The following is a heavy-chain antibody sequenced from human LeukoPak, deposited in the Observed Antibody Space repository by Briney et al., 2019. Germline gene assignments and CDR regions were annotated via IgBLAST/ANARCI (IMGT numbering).Heavy chain of an antibody. CDR1: GGSISSSNW. CDR3: ARTSYQLLSPIGYAFDI. V-gene: IGHV4-4*02. CDR2: IYHSGST. Sequence: SGTLSLTCAVSGGSISSSNWWSWVRQPPGKGLEWIGEIYHSGSTNYNPSLKSRVTISVDKSKNQFSLKLSSVTAADTAVYYCARTSYQLLSPIGYAFDIWGQGTMVTVSS. J-gene: IGHJ3*02. D-gene: IGHD2-2*01.